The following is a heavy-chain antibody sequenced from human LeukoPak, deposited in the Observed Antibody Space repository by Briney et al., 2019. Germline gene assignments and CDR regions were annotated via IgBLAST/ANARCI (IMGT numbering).Heavy chain of an antibody. Sequence: PSETLSLTCTVSGGSISSGSYYWRWIRQPAGKGLEWIGHIYASGSTNYNPSLKSRVTISVDTSKNQFSLKLTSVTAADTAVYFCARASQPYYYRSWDWFDPWGQGTLVTVSS. V-gene: IGHV4-61*09. D-gene: IGHD3-10*01. CDR1: GGSISSGSYY. CDR2: IYASGST. CDR3: ARASQPYYYRSWDWFDP. J-gene: IGHJ5*02.